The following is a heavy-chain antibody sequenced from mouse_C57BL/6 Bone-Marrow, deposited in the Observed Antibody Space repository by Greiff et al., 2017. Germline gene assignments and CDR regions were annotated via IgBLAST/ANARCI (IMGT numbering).Heavy chain of an antibody. CDR3: ARRGGYYEGFAY. Sequence: EVKLVESGGDLVKPGGSLKFSCAASGFTFSSYGMSWVRQTPDKRLEWVATISSGGSYTYYPDSVKGRFTISRDNAKNTLYLQMSSLKSEDTAMYYCARRGGYYEGFAYWGQGTLVTVSA. D-gene: IGHD2-3*01. J-gene: IGHJ3*01. V-gene: IGHV5-6*02. CDR2: ISSGGSYT. CDR1: GFTFSSYG.